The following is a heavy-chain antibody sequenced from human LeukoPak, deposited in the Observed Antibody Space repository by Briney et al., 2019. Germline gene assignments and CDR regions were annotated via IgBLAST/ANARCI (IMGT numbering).Heavy chain of an antibody. Sequence: PSETLSPTCTVSGGSISSYYWSWIRQPPGKGLELIGYIYYTGSTNYNPSLKSRVTMSVDTSKNQFSLKLSSVTAADTAVYYCARFSGSDDAFDIWGQGTMVTVSS. J-gene: IGHJ3*02. CDR1: GGSISSYY. CDR3: ARFSGSDDAFDI. CDR2: IYYTGST. D-gene: IGHD1-26*01. V-gene: IGHV4-59*08.